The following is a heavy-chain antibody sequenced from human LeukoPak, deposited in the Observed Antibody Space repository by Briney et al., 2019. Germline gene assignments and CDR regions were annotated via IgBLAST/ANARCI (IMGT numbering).Heavy chain of an antibody. CDR1: EFTFYSYG. V-gene: IGHV3-23*01. CDR3: AKASGYGDYGYYSYYNDV. CDR2: ISGSGGTT. D-gene: IGHD4-17*01. Sequence: TGGPLRLSCAASEFTFYSYGMSWVRQAPGKGLEWVSSISGSGGTTYYTDSVKGRFTISRDNSMKTLFLQMNSLRAEDTAVYYCAKASGYGDYGYYSYYNDVWGKGTTVTIS. J-gene: IGHJ6*03.